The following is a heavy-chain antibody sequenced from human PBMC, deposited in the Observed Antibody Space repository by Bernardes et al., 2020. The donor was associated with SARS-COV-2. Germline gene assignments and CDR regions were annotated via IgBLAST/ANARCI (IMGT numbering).Heavy chain of an antibody. CDR1: GYTFTSSG. D-gene: IGHD2-21*02. J-gene: IGHJ5*02. Sequence: ASVKVSCKASGYTFTSSGITWVRQAPGQGLEWMGWISAYNGNTKYAQNLQGRVTMTTDTSTSTAYMELRSLRSDDTAVYYCARDSSPRLPTEKNWFDPWGQGTLVTVSS. CDR3: ARDSSPRLPTEKNWFDP. CDR2: ISAYNGNT. V-gene: IGHV1-18*01.